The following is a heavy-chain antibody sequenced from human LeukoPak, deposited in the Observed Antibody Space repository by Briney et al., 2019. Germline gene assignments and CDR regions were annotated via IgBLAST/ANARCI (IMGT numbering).Heavy chain of an antibody. J-gene: IGHJ4*02. D-gene: IGHD3-16*02. CDR2: IKSKVDGGTA. V-gene: IGHV3-15*01. CDR3: TQGKPFPGGGVISY. Sequence: GGSLRLSCAASGLTFPDAWMTWVRQVPGKGLEWVGRIKSKVDGGTADYATPVKGRFAISREDAKNQLYLQMNSLEIEDTAVYYCTQGKPFPGGGVISYWGQGTLVTVSS. CDR1: GLTFPDAW.